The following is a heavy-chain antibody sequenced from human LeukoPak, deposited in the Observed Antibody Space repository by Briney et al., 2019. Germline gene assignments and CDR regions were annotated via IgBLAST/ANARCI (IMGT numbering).Heavy chain of an antibody. V-gene: IGHV3-74*01. D-gene: IGHD1-26*01. CDR2: VDLAGEYT. CDR1: GFTFSDYW. CDR3: ARGVNSGNYNYWYFDL. J-gene: IGHJ2*01. Sequence: GGSQRLSCAASGFTFSDYWMHWIRQAPGKGLMWVSSVDLAGEYTTYADSVKGRFTISRGNAKNFLYLQMNSLRDEDTAVYYCARGVNSGNYNYWYFDLWGRGTLVTVSS.